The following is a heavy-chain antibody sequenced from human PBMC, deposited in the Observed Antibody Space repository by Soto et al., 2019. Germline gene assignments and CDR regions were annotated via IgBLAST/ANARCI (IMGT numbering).Heavy chain of an antibody. V-gene: IGHV3-33*01. CDR2: IWYDGNYI. CDR1: GFSFNNYG. J-gene: IGHJ6*02. Sequence: GGSLRLSCAASGFSFNNYGMHWVRQAPGKGLEWVSVIWYDGNYIHYADSVKGRFTISRDNSRNTLYLQMNNLGAEDTAVYYCARGLGAPPHNYYYGLDVWGQGTTVTVSS. CDR3: ARGLGAPPHNYYYGLDV. D-gene: IGHD3-16*01.